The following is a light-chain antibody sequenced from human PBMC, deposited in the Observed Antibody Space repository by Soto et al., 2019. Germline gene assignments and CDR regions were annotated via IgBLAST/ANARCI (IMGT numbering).Light chain of an antibody. Sequence: QSALTQPPSASGSPGQSVTISCTGTSSDVGGYNYVSWYQQYPGRAPKLMIYEVTKRPSGVPDRFSGSKSGNTASLTVSGLQAEEAADDYCSSYSASNNFYFVFGGGTKVTVL. CDR1: SSDVGGYNY. CDR2: EVT. CDR3: SSYSASNNFYFV. J-gene: IGLJ3*02. V-gene: IGLV2-8*01.